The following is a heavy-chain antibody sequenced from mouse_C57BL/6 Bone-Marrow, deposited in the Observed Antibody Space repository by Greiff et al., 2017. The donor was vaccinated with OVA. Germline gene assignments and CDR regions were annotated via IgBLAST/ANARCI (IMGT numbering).Heavy chain of an antibody. CDR3: STYGSSCNFDY. CDR2: IYPRSGNT. J-gene: IGHJ2*01. D-gene: IGHD1-1*01. Sequence: QVQLQQSGAELARPGASVKLSCKASGYTFTSYGISWVKQRTGQGLEWIGEIYPRSGNTYYNEKFKGKATLTADKSSSTAYMELRSLTSADSAVYSCSTYGSSCNFDYWGQGTTLTVSS. CDR1: GYTFTSYG. V-gene: IGHV1-81*01.